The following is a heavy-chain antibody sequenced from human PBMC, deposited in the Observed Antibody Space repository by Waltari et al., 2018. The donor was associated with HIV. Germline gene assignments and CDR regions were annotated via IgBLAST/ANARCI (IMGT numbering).Heavy chain of an antibody. CDR1: GFTFSSYG. CDR2: IWDDGSNK. D-gene: IGHD3-22*01. J-gene: IGHJ4*02. CDR3: ARDLGDYYDSSGYGY. V-gene: IGHV3-33*01. Sequence: QVQLVESGGGVVQPGRSLRLSCAASGFTFSSYGMHWVRQAPGKGLEWVAVIWDDGSNKYYADSVKGRFTISRDNSKNTLYLQMNSLRAEDTAVYYCARDLGDYYDSSGYGYWGQGTLVTVSS.